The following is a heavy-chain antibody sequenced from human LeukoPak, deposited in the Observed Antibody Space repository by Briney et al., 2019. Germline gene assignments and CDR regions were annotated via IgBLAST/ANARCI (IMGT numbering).Heavy chain of an antibody. CDR1: GYTFTGYY. Sequence: ASVKVSCKASGYTFTGYYMHWVQQAPGQGLEWMGWINPNSGGTNYAQKFQGRVTMTRDTSISTAYMELSRLRSDDTAVYYCARIVPSPGAANYFDYWGQGTLVTVSS. V-gene: IGHV1-2*02. CDR3: ARIVPSPGAANYFDY. J-gene: IGHJ4*02. CDR2: INPNSGGT. D-gene: IGHD2-2*01.